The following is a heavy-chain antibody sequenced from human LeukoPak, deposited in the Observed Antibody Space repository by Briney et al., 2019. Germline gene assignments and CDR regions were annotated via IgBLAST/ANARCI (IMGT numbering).Heavy chain of an antibody. CDR2: IYHSGST. V-gene: IGHV4-38-2*02. J-gene: IGHJ4*02. CDR3: ATMRRGYSYGYGPTDY. CDR1: GYSISSGYY. D-gene: IGHD5-18*01. Sequence: PSETLSLTCTVSGYSISSGYYWGWIRQPPGKGLEWIGSIYHSGSTYYNPSLKSRVTISVDTSKNQFSLKLSSVTAADTAVYYCATMRRGYSYGYGPTDYWGQGTLVTVSS.